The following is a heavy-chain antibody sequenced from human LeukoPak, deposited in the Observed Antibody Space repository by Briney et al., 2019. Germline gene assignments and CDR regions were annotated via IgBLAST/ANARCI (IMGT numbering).Heavy chain of an antibody. Sequence: GGSLRLSCAASGFTFSSYSMNWVRQAPGKGLEWVSSISSSSSYIYYADSVKGRFTISSDNARNSLYLQMNSLRAEDTAVYYCVRVGYCSSSTCRNYFDYWGQGTLVTVSS. J-gene: IGHJ4*02. CDR2: ISSSSSYI. V-gene: IGHV3-21*01. D-gene: IGHD2-2*01. CDR1: GFTFSSYS. CDR3: VRVGYCSSSTCRNYFDY.